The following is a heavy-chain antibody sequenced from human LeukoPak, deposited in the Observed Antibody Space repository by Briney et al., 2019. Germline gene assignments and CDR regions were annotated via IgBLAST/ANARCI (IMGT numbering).Heavy chain of an antibody. D-gene: IGHD3-3*01. CDR3: AREPYDFWSGSRGYYYYYMDV. CDR2: IYTSGST. CDR1: GGSISSYY. Sequence: PSETLSLTCTVSGGSISSYYWSWIRQPAGKGPEWIGRIYTSGSTNYNPSLKSRVTMSVDTSKNQFSLKLSSVTAADTAVYYCAREPYDFWSGSRGYYYYYMDVWGKGTTVTVSS. V-gene: IGHV4-4*07. J-gene: IGHJ6*03.